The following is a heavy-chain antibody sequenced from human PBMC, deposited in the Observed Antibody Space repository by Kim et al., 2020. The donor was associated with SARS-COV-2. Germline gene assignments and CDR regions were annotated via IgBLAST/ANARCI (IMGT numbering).Heavy chain of an antibody. J-gene: IGHJ4*02. V-gene: IGHV3-15*01. Sequence: GGSLRLSCAASGFTFSNAWMSWVRQAPGKGLEWVGRIKSKTDGGTTDYAAPVKGRFTISRDDSKNTLYLQMNSLKTEDTAVYYCTTEWQYQLRYYFDYWGQGTLVTVSS. D-gene: IGHD2-2*01. CDR2: IKSKTDGGTT. CDR3: TTEWQYQLRYYFDY. CDR1: GFTFSNAW.